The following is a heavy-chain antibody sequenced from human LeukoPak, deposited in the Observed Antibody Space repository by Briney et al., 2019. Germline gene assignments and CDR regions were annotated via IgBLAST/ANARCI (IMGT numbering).Heavy chain of an antibody. J-gene: IGHJ4*02. V-gene: IGHV3-53*01. Sequence: AGGSLRLSCVASGFTVSSNYMSWVRQAQGKGLEWVSVIYSGGSTYYSDSVKGGFNISRDKSKNTLYLQMNSLRVEDTAVYYCARDYGVAEGYWGQGTLVTVSS. CDR1: GFTVSSNY. D-gene: IGHD6-19*01. CDR2: IYSGGST. CDR3: ARDYGVAEGY.